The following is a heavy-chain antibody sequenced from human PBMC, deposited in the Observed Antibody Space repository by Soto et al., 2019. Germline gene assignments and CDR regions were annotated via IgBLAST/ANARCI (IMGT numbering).Heavy chain of an antibody. D-gene: IGHD2-15*01. J-gene: IGHJ6*02. CDR3: ARHLRYCSGGSCYAVYYYGMDV. CDR2: IYYSGST. CDR1: GGSISSSSYY. Sequence: SETLSLTCTVSGGSISSSSYYWGWIRQPPGKGLEWIWSIYYSGSTYYNPSLKSRVTIPVDTSKNQFSLKLSSVTAADTAVYYCARHLRYCSGGSCYAVYYYGMDVWGQGTTVTVSS. V-gene: IGHV4-39*01.